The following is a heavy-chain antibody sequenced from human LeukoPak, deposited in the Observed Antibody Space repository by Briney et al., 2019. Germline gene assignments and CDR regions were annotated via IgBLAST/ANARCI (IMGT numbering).Heavy chain of an antibody. J-gene: IGHJ4*02. CDR2: FDPEDGET. V-gene: IGHV1-24*01. CDR3: ATALVTMIEGEFDY. D-gene: IGHD3-22*01. CDR1: GYTLTELS. Sequence: ASVKVSCKVSGYTLTELSMHWVRQAPGIGLEWMGGFDPEDGETIYAQKFQGRVTMTEDTSTDTAYMELSSLRSEDTAVYYCATALVTMIEGEFDYWGQGTLVTVSS.